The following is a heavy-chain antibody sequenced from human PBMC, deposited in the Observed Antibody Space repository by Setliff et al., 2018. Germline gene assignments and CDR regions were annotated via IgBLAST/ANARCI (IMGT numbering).Heavy chain of an antibody. CDR1: GASISSYY. V-gene: IGHV4-34*01. CDR2: INHSGST. CDR3: ARTGTYRYFDH. J-gene: IGHJ4*02. Sequence: SETLSLTCSVSGASISSYYWTWIRQPPGKGLEWIGEINHSGSTNYNPSLNSRVTMSVDTSKNHFSLKLPSVTAADTAVYYCARTGTYRYFDHWGQGTLVTVSS. D-gene: IGHD1-1*01.